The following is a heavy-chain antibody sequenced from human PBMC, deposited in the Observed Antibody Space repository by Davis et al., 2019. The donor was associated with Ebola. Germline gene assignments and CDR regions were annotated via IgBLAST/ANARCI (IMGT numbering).Heavy chain of an antibody. CDR3: ARDHYDSSGYGFDI. CDR1: GFTFSSYW. V-gene: IGHV3-74*01. D-gene: IGHD3-22*01. Sequence: GESLKISCAASGFTFSSYWMHWVRQAPGKGLVWVSRINSDGSSTSYADSVKGRFTISRDNAKNTLYLQMNSLRAEDTAVYYCARDHYDSSGYGFDIWGQGTMVTVSS. J-gene: IGHJ3*02. CDR2: INSDGSST.